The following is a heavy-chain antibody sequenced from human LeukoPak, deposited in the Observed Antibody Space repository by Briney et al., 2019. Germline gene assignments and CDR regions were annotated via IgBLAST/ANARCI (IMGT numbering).Heavy chain of an antibody. CDR3: ARAHYYGSGIGLGDY. CDR1: GGSISSGDYY. CDR2: IYYSGST. V-gene: IGHV4-30-4*01. J-gene: IGHJ4*02. D-gene: IGHD3-10*01. Sequence: PSETLSLTCTVSGGSISSGDYYWSWIRQPPGKGLEWIGYIYYSGSTYYNPYLKSRVTISVDTSKNQFSLKLSSVTAADTAVYYCARAHYYGSGIGLGDYWGQGTLVTVSS.